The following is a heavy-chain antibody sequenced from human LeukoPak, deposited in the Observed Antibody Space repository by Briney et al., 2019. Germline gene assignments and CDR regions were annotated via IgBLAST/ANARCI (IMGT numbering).Heavy chain of an antibody. J-gene: IGHJ4*02. V-gene: IGHV4-59*06. Sequence: SETLSLTCTVSGGSISSYYWSWIRQPAGKGLEWIGYIYYSGSTYYNPSLKSRVTISVDTSKNQFSLKLSSVTAADTAVYYCAREEYSGYARHWGQGTLVTVSS. D-gene: IGHD5-12*01. CDR1: GGSISSYY. CDR2: IYYSGST. CDR3: AREEYSGYARH.